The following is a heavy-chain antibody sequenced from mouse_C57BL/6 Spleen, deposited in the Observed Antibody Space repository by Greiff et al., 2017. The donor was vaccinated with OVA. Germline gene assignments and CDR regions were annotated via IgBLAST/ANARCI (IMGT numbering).Heavy chain of an antibody. CDR2: IDPSDSYT. V-gene: IGHV1-50*01. CDR1: GYTFTSYW. CDR3: ARGDLPY. J-gene: IGHJ3*01. Sequence: VQLQQPGAELVKPGASVKLSCKASGYTFTSYWMQWVKQRPGQGLEWIGEIDPSDSYTNYNQKFKGKATLTVDTSSSTAYMQLSSLTSEDSAVYYCARGDLPYWGQGTLVTVSA.